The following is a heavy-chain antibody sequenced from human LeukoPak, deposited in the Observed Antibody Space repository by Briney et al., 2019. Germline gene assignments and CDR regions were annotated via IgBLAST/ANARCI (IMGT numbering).Heavy chain of an antibody. CDR1: GFTFSSYA. V-gene: IGHV3-23*01. D-gene: IGHD5-12*01. J-gene: IGHJ4*02. CDR2: ISGSGCSR. Sequence: AGSLRLSCAASGFTFSSYAMSWVRQAPGKGLEWVAAISGSGCSRYYADSVKGRFTISRDNSKNTHYLQMNSLRAEDTAVYYCARDRSGYDFVVYWGQGTLVTVSS. CDR3: ARDRSGYDFVVY.